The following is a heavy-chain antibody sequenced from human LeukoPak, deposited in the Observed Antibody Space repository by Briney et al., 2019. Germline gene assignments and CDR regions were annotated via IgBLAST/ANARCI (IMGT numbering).Heavy chain of an antibody. V-gene: IGHV4-4*07. J-gene: IGHJ6*02. CDR3: ARDAGHQLSRRYYYAMDV. CDR1: GGSIISYY. Sequence: SETLSLTCSVSGGSIISYYWTWIRQSDGKGLEWIGRIYTSGSTNYNPSLKSRVTISVDTSKNQFSLKLSSVTAADTAVYYCARDAGHQLSRRYYYAMDVWGQGTTVTVSS. CDR2: IYTSGST. D-gene: IGHD2-2*01.